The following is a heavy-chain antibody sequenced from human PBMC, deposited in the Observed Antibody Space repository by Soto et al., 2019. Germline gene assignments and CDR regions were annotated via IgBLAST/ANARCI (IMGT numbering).Heavy chain of an antibody. D-gene: IGHD2-2*01. CDR3: ARQDCSSTSCYGGRFDY. CDR1: GGTFSSYA. J-gene: IGHJ4*02. V-gene: IGHV1-69*01. CDR2: IIPIFGTA. Sequence: QVQLVQFGAEVKKPGSSVKVSCKASGGTFSSYAISWVRQAPGQGLEWMGGIIPIFGTANYAQKFQGRVTITADESTSTAYMELSSLRSEDTAVYYCARQDCSSTSCYGGRFDYWGQGTLVTVSS.